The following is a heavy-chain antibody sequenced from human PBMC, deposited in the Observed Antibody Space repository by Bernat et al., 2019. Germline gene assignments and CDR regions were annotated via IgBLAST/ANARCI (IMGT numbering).Heavy chain of an antibody. D-gene: IGHD6-19*01. CDR2: RSGSGGST. V-gene: IGHV3-23*04. Sequence: EGKRGEEGGGGGKKGGSLRGEGEEGGGRGRREAMSWVRQAPGKGREGGEGRSGSGGSTYYADSGKGRFTISRDNSKNTLYLQMNSLRAEDTAIYYCAKGRDSRGWYWGMAPWGQGTLVTVSS. J-gene: IGHJ5*02. CDR1: GGRGRREA. CDR3: AKGRDSRGWYWGMAP.